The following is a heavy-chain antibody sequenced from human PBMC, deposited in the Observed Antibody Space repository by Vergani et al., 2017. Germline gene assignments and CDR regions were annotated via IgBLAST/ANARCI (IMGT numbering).Heavy chain of an antibody. CDR1: GDSISSGVYY. CDR3: ARMGGYDEGDAFRIGYFDS. D-gene: IGHD3-22*01. V-gene: IGHV4-31*03. Sequence: QVQLQESGPGLVKPSQTLSLTCSVSGDSISSGVYYWNWIRQHPGKGLEWIGYIYSTGSTHHNPSLRRRINMSVDTSKNQFSLKLNSVTAADTAMYYCARMGGYDEGDAFRIGYFDSWGPGGLVTVSS. CDR2: IYSTGST. J-gene: IGHJ4*02.